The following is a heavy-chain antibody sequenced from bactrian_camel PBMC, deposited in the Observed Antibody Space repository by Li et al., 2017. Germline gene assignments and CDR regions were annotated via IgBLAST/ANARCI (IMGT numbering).Heavy chain of an antibody. V-gene: IGHV3-2*01. Sequence: VQLVESGGGLVQPGGSLRLSCAASGFVFRSHVMTWVRQAPGKGLEWVSSIYSDGSNTRYTDSVKGRFTISRDDAKNTVYLQMNSLKSEDTALYYCATIGGSRSVGADFGHWGQGTQVTVS. J-gene: IGHJ6*01. CDR3: ATIGGSRSVGADFGH. CDR1: GFVFRSHV. CDR2: IYSDGSNT. D-gene: IGHD2*01.